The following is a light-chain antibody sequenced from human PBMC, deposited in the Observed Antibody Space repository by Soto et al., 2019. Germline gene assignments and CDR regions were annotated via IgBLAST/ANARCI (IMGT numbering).Light chain of an antibody. CDR1: QSISSY. V-gene: IGKV1-39*01. Sequence: DIPMTQSPSSLSASVGGRVTITCRASQSISSYLNWYQQKPGKAPKLLIYAASSLQSGVPSRFSGSGSGTDFTLTISSLQPEDFATYYCQQSYSTRLTFGGGTKVEIK. CDR3: QQSYSTRLT. CDR2: AAS. J-gene: IGKJ4*01.